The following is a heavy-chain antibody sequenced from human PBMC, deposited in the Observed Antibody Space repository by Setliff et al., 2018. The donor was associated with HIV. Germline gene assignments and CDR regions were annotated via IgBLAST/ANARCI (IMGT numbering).Heavy chain of an antibody. CDR1: GYTFTGYH. V-gene: IGHV1-2*02. J-gene: IGHJ4*02. CDR3: ATDDYNGDSFDN. D-gene: IGHD4-4*01. CDR2: INPHSGGT. Sequence: ASVKVSCKASGYTFTGYHMHWVRQAPGQGLEWMGWINPHSGGTKYAQKFQGRVTMTRDTSISAAYMELSRLRSDDTAVYYCATDDYNGDSFDNWGQGTLVTVSS.